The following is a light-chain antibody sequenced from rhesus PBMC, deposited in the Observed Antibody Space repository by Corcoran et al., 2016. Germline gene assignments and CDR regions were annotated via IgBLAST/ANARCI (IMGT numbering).Light chain of an antibody. CDR1: QRVGSY. CDR3: QQSCNLYS. Sequence: ETVVTQSPATLSLSPGERATLSCRASQRVGSYLAWYQQKPGQAPRLPIYGASSRATGIPDRFSGSGSGTDFTLTIGSLGPEDVGVYYCQQSCNLYSFGQGTKVEIK. CDR2: GAS. V-gene: IGKV3-24*04. J-gene: IGKJ2*01.